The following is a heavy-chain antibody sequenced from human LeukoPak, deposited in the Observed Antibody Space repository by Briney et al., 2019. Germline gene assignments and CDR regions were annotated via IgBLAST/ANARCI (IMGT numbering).Heavy chain of an antibody. CDR2: IIPIFGTA. CDR1: GGTFSSYA. Sequence: ASVKVSCKASGGTFSSYAISWVRQAPGQGLEWMGGIIPIFGTANYAQKFQGRVTITADESTSTAYMELSSLRSEDTAVYYCAGRVPLKRGYSYGPGNWGQGTLVTVSS. D-gene: IGHD5-18*01. CDR3: AGRVPLKRGYSYGPGN. J-gene: IGHJ4*02. V-gene: IGHV1-69*13.